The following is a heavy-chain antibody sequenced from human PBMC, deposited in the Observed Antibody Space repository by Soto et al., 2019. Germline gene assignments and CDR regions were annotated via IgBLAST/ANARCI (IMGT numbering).Heavy chain of an antibody. J-gene: IGHJ4*02. Sequence: VQLGQSGAEVKKPGASVKVSCKASGYIFTSYAISWLRQAPGQGLEWMGWISAYNGNTNYAQKFQDRVTMTTDPSTSTAYMELRSLRSDDTAVYYCARDDYSNYFKYWGQGTLVTVSS. V-gene: IGHV1-18*01. D-gene: IGHD2-2*01. CDR2: ISAYNGNT. CDR1: GYIFTSYA. CDR3: ARDDYSNYFKY.